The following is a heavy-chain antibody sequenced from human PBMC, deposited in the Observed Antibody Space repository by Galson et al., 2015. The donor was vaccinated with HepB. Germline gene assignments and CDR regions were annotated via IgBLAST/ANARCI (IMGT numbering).Heavy chain of an antibody. CDR2: IYYSGIT. V-gene: IGHV4-61*01. CDR1: GGSVSSGSYY. J-gene: IGHJ6*02. CDR3: TTESV. Sequence: ETLSLTCSVSGGSVSSGSYYWNWIRQPPGKGLEWIGYIYYSGITNYNPSLKSRVTISLDTSNNQFSLKLSSLTAADTAVYYCTTESVWGQGTTVTVSS.